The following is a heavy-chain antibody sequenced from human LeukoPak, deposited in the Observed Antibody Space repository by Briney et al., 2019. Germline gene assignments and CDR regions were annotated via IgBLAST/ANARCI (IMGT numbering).Heavy chain of an antibody. CDR3: ARMVARVVWVLDH. CDR2: ISNDGSHE. V-gene: IGHV3-30*03. J-gene: IGHJ4*02. Sequence: GGSLRLSCAASGFTFSSYGIHWVRQAPGKGLEWVAVISNDGSHEYYADSVRGRFTISRDNSKNTLFLQMNSLRGEDTAVYYCARMVARVVWVLDHWGQGTLVTVSS. D-gene: IGHD2-8*01. CDR1: GFTFSSYG.